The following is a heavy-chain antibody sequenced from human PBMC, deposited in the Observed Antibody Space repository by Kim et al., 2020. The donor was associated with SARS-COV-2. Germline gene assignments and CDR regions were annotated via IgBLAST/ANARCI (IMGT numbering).Heavy chain of an antibody. CDR3: ARDYYGSGSYFGYYYYGMDV. V-gene: IGHV1-18*01. CDR1: GYTFTSYG. D-gene: IGHD3-10*01. Sequence: ASVKVSCKASGYTFTSYGISWVRQAPGQGLEWMGWISAYNGNTNYAQKLQGRVTMTTDTSTSTAYMELRSLRSDDTAVYYCARDYYGSGSYFGYYYYGMDVWGQGTTVTVSS. J-gene: IGHJ6*02. CDR2: ISAYNGNT.